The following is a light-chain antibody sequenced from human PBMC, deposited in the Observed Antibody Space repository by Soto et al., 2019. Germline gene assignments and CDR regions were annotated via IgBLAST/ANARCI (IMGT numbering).Light chain of an antibody. CDR2: AAS. V-gene: IGKV1-39*01. Sequence: DIQMTQSPSSLSASVGDRVTITCRARQSIYSSLNWYHQKPGKAPKLLIYAASNLQSGVPSRFSGSGSGTDFTLSISSLQPEDFATYYCQQSYSAPYTCGQGTKLEI. CDR1: QSIYSS. CDR3: QQSYSAPYT. J-gene: IGKJ2*01.